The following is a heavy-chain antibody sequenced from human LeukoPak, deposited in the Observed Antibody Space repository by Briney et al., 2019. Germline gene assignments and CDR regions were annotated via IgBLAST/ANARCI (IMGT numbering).Heavy chain of an antibody. V-gene: IGHV3-48*01. Sequence: PGGSLRLSCAASGFTFSSYEMNWVRQAPGKGLEWVSYISSSSSTIYYADSVKGRFTISRDNAKNSLYLQMNSLRVEDTAVFYCARDRGGTDDFWSGYYTGYFDYWGQGTLVTVSS. CDR3: ARDRGGTDDFWSGYYTGYFDY. D-gene: IGHD3-3*01. J-gene: IGHJ4*02. CDR1: GFTFSSYE. CDR2: ISSSSSTI.